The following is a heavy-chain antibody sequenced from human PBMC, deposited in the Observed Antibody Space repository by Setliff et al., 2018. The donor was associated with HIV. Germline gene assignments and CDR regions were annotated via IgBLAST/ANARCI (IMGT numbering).Heavy chain of an antibody. J-gene: IGHJ4*02. CDR3: ARDGFVDRATGTTHLDS. V-gene: IGHV1-18*01. CDR1: GYTFIHFG. Sequence: ASVKVSCKASGYTFIHFGISGARQAPGQGLEWMGWISTYNGNTIYAQKFQGRVTMTTDTSTSTAYMELRSLRSDDTALYYCARDGFVDRATGTTHLDSWGQGTLVTVSS. CDR2: ISTYNGNT. D-gene: IGHD1-1*01.